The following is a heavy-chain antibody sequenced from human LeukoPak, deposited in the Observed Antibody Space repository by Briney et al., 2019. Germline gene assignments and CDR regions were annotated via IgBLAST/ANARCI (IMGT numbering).Heavy chain of an antibody. CDR1: GYTFTSYG. CDR2: ISAYNGNT. J-gene: IGHJ5*02. CDR3: ARVPDYYGSGSYYPVLFDP. V-gene: IGHV1-18*04. Sequence: GASVKVSCKASGYTFTSYGISWVRQAPGQVLEWMGWISAYNGNTNYAQKLQGRVTMATDTSTSTAYMELRSLRSDDTAVYYCARVPDYYGSGSYYPVLFDPWGQGTLVTVSS. D-gene: IGHD3-10*01.